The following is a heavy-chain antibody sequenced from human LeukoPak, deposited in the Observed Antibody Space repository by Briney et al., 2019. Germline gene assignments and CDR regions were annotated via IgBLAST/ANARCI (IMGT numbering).Heavy chain of an antibody. CDR2: ISGSGGST. Sequence: GGSLRLSCAVSGFTFSSYAMSWVRQAPGKGLEWVSAISGSGGSTYYADSVKGRFTISRDNSKNTLYLQMNSLRSEDTAVYYCAKVRIAVAGTAFDFDYWGQGTLVTVSS. J-gene: IGHJ4*02. D-gene: IGHD6-19*01. CDR3: AKVRIAVAGTAFDFDY. V-gene: IGHV3-23*01. CDR1: GFTFSSYA.